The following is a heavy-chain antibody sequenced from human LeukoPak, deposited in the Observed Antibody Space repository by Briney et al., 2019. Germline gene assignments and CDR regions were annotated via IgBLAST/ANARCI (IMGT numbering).Heavy chain of an antibody. CDR1: GFTFSSYS. CDR3: ARADCSGGSCNSK. CDR2: ISSSSSTI. D-gene: IGHD2-15*01. J-gene: IGHJ4*02. Sequence: GGSLRLSCAASGFTFSSYSMNWVRQAPGKGLEWVSYISSSSSTIYYADSVKGRFTISRDNAKNSLYLQMNSLRAEDTAVYYCARADCSGGSCNSKWGQGTLVTVSS. V-gene: IGHV3-48*04.